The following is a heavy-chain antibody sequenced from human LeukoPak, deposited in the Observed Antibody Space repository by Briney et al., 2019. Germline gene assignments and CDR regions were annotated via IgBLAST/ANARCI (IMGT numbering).Heavy chain of an antibody. D-gene: IGHD4-17*01. CDR1: GFTVSNNY. V-gene: IGHV3-53*01. CDR2: IYSGGST. J-gene: IGHJ4*02. CDR3: ARDDYEMGFDY. Sequence: GGSLRLSCAASGFTVSNNYMTWVRQAPGKGLEWVSIIYSGGSTYYAASVKGRLTISRDNSKNTLYLQMNNLRAEDTAVYYCARDDYEMGFDYWGQGTLVTVSS.